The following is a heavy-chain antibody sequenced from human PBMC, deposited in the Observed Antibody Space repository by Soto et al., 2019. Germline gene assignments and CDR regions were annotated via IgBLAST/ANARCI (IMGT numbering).Heavy chain of an antibody. Sequence: PGGSLRLSCAASGFTFSDYVMHWVRQAPGTGLVWVSHISKDGSYTRNADSVKGRFTVSRDNAKNTLYLQMDSLRAEDTAVYYCARINEYNDYSGQGTLVIVSS. V-gene: IGHV3-74*01. CDR3: ARINEYNDY. J-gene: IGHJ4*02. D-gene: IGHD1-1*01. CDR2: ISKDGSYT. CDR1: GFTFSDYV.